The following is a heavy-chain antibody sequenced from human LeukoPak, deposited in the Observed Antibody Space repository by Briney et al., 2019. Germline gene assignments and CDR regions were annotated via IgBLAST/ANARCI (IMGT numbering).Heavy chain of an antibody. CDR3: ARENRDSNGWS. CDR1: GLTFSIYS. J-gene: IGHJ1*01. CDR2: INSGGNTI. Sequence: GGSLTLSCALSGLTFSIYSMNWVRQAPGKGLEWVSYINSGGNTIHYAGSGKGRFTLSRDNARNSLYLQTNSLRVEDTAFYYCARENRDSNGWSWGQGTLVTVSS. D-gene: IGHD6-19*01. V-gene: IGHV3-48*04.